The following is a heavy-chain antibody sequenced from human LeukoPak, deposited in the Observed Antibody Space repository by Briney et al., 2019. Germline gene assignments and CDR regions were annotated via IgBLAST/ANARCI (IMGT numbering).Heavy chain of an antibody. CDR1: GFTFSSYD. D-gene: IGHD6-6*01. CDR3: ARGSSNVAARNNWFDP. Sequence: GGSLRLSCAGSGFTFSSYDMNWVRQAPGKVLEWLSSISGSSSYIYYADSVKGRFTISRDNAKNSLYLQMNSLRVEDRAVYYCARGSSNVAARNNWFDPWGQGTLVTVSS. V-gene: IGHV3-21*01. CDR2: ISGSSSYI. J-gene: IGHJ5*02.